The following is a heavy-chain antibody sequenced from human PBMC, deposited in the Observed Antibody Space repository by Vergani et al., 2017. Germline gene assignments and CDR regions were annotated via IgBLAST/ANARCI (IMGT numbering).Heavy chain of an antibody. D-gene: IGHD2/OR15-2a*01. CDR3: ARGGLYSFYYCMNV. V-gene: IGHV3-20*01. CDR1: GFRFDQFG. CDR2: VSFNGLTV. Sequence: EVELVDSGGKVVRPGGSLRLSCVASGFRFDQFGMMWVRQSPGKGPEWVAGVSFNGLTVCYSESVEGRFTISRDNSKKSLFLQMSNVRAEDTASYHCARGGLYSFYYCMNVWGNGTTVKVSS. J-gene: IGHJ6*03.